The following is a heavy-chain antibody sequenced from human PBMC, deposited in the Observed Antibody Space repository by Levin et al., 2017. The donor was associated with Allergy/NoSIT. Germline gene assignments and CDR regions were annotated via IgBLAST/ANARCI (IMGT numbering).Heavy chain of an antibody. CDR2: ISDSGLDT. Sequence: GESLKISCAASGFPFSMYAMDWVRQAPGKGLESISSISDSGLDTYYTDSVRGRFTISRDNSKNTVYLQMNRLRAEDTAVYYCARVLSQVRTYWYGLDVWGQGTTVTVSS. V-gene: IGHV3-23*01. CDR1: GFPFSMYA. J-gene: IGHJ6*02. CDR3: ARVLSQVRTYWYGLDV. D-gene: IGHD2-2*01.